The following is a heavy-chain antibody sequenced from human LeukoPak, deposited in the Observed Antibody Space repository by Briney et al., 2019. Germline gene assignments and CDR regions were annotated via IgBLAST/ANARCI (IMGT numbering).Heavy chain of an antibody. CDR2: INHSGST. J-gene: IGHJ6*02. D-gene: IGHD2-2*01. CDR1: GGSFSGYY. V-gene: IGHV4-34*01. Sequence: SETLSLTCAVYGGSFSGYYWSWIRQPPGKGLEWIGEINHSGSTNCNPSLKSRVTISVDTSKNQFSLKLSSVTAADTAVYYCARALPVVPAARGLGYYYYGMDVWGQGTTVTVSS. CDR3: ARALPVVPAARGLGYYYYGMDV.